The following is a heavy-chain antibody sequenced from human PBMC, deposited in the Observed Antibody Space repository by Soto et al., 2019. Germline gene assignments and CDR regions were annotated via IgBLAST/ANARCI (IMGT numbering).Heavy chain of an antibody. CDR3: AKYSGSYGIEN. CDR2: IKQDGSER. D-gene: IGHD1-26*01. J-gene: IGHJ4*02. V-gene: IGHV3-7*01. CDR1: GFTFSNSW. Sequence: EVQLVESGGGLVQPGGSLRLSCTVSGFTFSNSWMTWARQAPGKGLEWVANIKQDGSERHYVDSVKGRFTIFRDNAKNSLYLQMDSLRAEDTAVYHCAKYSGSYGIENWGQGTLVTVSS.